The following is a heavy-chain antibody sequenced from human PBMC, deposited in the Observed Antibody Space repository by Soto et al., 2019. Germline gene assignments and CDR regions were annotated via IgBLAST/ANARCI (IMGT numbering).Heavy chain of an antibody. Sequence: PSQTLSLTCAITGDSVSSNSAGWSWVRQSPSRGLEWLGRTYYRSKWYYEYVVSVRVRITINPDTSKNQYSLQLNSVTPEDTAVYFCARGEQYSGRIFDYWGQGTLVTVSS. CDR1: GDSVSSNSAG. J-gene: IGHJ4*01. D-gene: IGHD1-26*01. V-gene: IGHV6-1*01. CDR3: ARGEQYSGRIFDY. CDR2: TYYRSKWYY.